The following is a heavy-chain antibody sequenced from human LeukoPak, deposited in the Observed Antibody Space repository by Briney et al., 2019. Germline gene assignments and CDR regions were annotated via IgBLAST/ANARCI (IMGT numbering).Heavy chain of an antibody. J-gene: IGHJ4*02. CDR3: AKDSRYYYVDY. D-gene: IGHD1-14*01. CDR1: GFTFSSYG. V-gene: IGHV3-30*02. CDR2: IRYDGSKE. Sequence: GGSLRLSCAASGFTFSSYGMHWVRQDPGKGLEWVAFIRYDGSKEYYADSVKGRFTISRDNSKNTLYLQMNSLKTEDTAVYYCAKDSRYYYVDYWGQGTLVTVSS.